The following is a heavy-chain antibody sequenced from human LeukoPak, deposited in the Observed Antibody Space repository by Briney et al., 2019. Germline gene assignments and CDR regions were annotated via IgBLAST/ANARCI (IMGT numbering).Heavy chain of an antibody. CDR3: SCLAAAGTENFDY. V-gene: IGHV3-48*03. D-gene: IGHD6-13*01. Sequence: PGGSLRLSCAASGFTFSSYEMNWVRQAPGKGLEWVSYISSSGSTIYYADSVKGRFTISRDNAKNSLYLQMNSLRAEDTAVYYCSCLAAAGTENFDYWGQGTLVTISS. CDR1: GFTFSSYE. CDR2: ISSSGSTI. J-gene: IGHJ4*02.